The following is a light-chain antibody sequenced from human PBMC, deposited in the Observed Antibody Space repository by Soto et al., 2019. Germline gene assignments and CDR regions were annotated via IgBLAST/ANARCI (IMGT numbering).Light chain of an antibody. J-gene: IGLJ2*01. Sequence: QSVRTQPPSASGTPGQRVTISCSGSNSNIGSNTVNWYQQLPGTAPKLLIYYDNLRPSGVPDRFSGSKSGTSATLGITGLQTGDEPDYYCGTWDSSLSAVVFGGGTQLTVL. V-gene: IGLV1-44*01. CDR3: GTWDSSLSAVV. CDR2: YDN. CDR1: NSNIGSNT.